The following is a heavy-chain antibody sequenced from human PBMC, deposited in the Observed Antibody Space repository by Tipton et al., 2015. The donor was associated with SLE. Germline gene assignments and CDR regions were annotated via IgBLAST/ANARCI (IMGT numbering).Heavy chain of an antibody. D-gene: IGHD3-16*01. CDR2: IFYTGST. V-gene: IGHV4-59*01. Sequence: WTWIRQPPGKGLEWIGHIFYTGSTRYNPSLKSRVTISVDTSKSQIFLKMSSVTAADTAVYYCARDSLNWGSYYHGMDVWGQGTTVTVSS. CDR3: ARDSLNWGSYYHGMDV. J-gene: IGHJ6*02.